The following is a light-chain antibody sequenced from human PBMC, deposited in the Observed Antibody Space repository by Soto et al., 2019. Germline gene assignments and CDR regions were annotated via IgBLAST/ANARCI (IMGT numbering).Light chain of an antibody. V-gene: IGKV3-20*01. J-gene: IGKJ4*01. CDR1: QSVDTTY. Sequence: EIVLKQAPDTLAWSPGDTATLSCRTSQSVDTTYLAWYQQKPGHAPRHLIYGKSRSATASPDRISGSGSGTDFTLTISILEPEAFAVYYCQKYVTSPHTFGGGTKVEIQ. CDR3: QKYVTSPHT. CDR2: GKS.